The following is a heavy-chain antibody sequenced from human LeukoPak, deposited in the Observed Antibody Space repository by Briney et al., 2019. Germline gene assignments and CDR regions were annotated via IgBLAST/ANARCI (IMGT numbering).Heavy chain of an antibody. V-gene: IGHV3-7*01. CDR2: INQDGSVK. CDR1: GFTFSSYW. D-gene: IGHD2-8*01. CDR3: ARDTNGWNDY. Sequence: GGSLRLSCAASGFTFSSYWMTWVRQAPGKGLEWVANINQDGSVKQYVGSVKGRFTISRDNAKNSLYLQMNSLRAEDTAVYYCARDTNGWNDYWGQGTLVTVPS. J-gene: IGHJ4*02.